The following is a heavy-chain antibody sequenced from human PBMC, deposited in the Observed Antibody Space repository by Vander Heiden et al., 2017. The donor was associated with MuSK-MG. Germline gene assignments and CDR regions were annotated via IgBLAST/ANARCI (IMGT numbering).Heavy chain of an antibody. Sequence: QVQLVQSGAEVKKPGSSVKVSCKASGGTFSSYAIRWVRQAPGQGLEWMGRIIPILGIANYAQKFQGRVTITADKSTSTADMELSSLRSEDTAVYYCARVQGDYYDSSGYLHFDYWGQGTLVTVSS. J-gene: IGHJ4*02. D-gene: IGHD3-22*01. CDR1: GGTFSSYA. CDR2: IIPILGIA. V-gene: IGHV1-69*04. CDR3: ARVQGDYYDSSGYLHFDY.